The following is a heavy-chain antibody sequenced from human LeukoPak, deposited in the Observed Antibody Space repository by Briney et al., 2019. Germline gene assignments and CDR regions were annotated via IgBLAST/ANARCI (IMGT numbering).Heavy chain of an antibody. CDR1: GFTFSDYY. CDR2: ISSSGSTI. V-gene: IGHV3-11*04. Sequence: PGGSLRLSCAASGFTFSDYYMSWIRQAPGKGLEWVSYISSSGSTIYYADSVKGRFTISRDNAKNSLYLQMNSLRAEDTAVYYCASWFDSRGDCSSTSCAKYYFDYWGQGTLVTVSS. J-gene: IGHJ4*02. CDR3: ASWFDSRGDCSSTSCAKYYFDY. D-gene: IGHD2-2*01.